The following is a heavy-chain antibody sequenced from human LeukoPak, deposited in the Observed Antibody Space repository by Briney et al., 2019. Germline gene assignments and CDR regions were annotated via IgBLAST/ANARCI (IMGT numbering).Heavy chain of an antibody. V-gene: IGHV3-30*18. CDR2: ISYNGINE. CDR1: GFSFSDYN. J-gene: IGHJ4*02. D-gene: IGHD6-19*01. CDR3: AKVRWDNSGWYYLDS. Sequence: GGSLRLSCAASGFSFSDYNMHWVRQAPGKGLEWMAVISYNGINEYYADSVKGRFIISRDNSKSTLLLQMNSLRAEDTAVYYCAKVRWDNSGWYYLDSWGQGTLVTVSS.